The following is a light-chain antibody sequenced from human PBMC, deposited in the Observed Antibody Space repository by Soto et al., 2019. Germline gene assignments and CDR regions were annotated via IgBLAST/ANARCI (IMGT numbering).Light chain of an antibody. J-gene: IGLJ3*02. CDR3: SAYTARSTLV. CDR2: EVS. V-gene: IGLV2-14*01. CDR1: STDIGGYNY. Sequence: QSALTQPASESGSPGQSITISCSGTSTDIGGYNYVSWYQQHPGKAPKLIIYEVSNRPSGVPDRFSGSKSGSTASLTISGLQAEDEADYYCSAYTARSTLVFGGGTKLTVL.